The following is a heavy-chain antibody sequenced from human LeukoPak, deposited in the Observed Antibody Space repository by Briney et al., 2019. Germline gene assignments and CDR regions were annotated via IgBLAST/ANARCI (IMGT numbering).Heavy chain of an antibody. Sequence: GGSLRLSCAASGFTFSSYSMDWVRQAPGKGLEWVALISSDGNTEYYADSVKGRFTISRDNSKNTLYLQMNSLRVEDTAVYYCAKGHSSGWFFDYWGQGTLVTVSS. CDR1: GFTFSSYS. CDR3: AKGHSSGWFFDY. V-gene: IGHV3-30*18. J-gene: IGHJ4*02. CDR2: ISSDGNTE. D-gene: IGHD6-19*01.